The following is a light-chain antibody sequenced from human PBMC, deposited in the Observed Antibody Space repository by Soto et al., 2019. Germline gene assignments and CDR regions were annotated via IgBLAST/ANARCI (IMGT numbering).Light chain of an antibody. CDR2: DAS. V-gene: IGKV1-27*01. CDR3: QTYDSPPRT. Sequence: DIQMTQSPSSLSASVGDRVTITCRASQGLRNYLAWYQQKPGKVPRLLIYDASTLQSGVPPRFSGSGSGTDFTLTISSLQPEDVATYFCQTYDSPPRTFGPGTKVEI. CDR1: QGLRNY. J-gene: IGKJ1*01.